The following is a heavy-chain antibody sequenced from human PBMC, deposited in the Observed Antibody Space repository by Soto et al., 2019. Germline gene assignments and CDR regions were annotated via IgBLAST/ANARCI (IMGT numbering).Heavy chain of an antibody. D-gene: IGHD2-2*01. CDR1: GGSISSGGYY. CDR3: ARERDQLLYYFDY. J-gene: IGHJ4*02. V-gene: IGHV4-31*03. CDR2: IYYSGST. Sequence: PSETLSLTCTVSGGSISSGGYYWSWIRQHPGKGLEWIGYIYYSGSTYYNPSLKSRVTISVDTSKNQFSLKLSSVTAADTAVYYCARERDQLLYYFDYWGQGTLVTVS.